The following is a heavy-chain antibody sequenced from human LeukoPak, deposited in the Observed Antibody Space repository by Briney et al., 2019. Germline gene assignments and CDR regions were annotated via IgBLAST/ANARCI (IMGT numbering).Heavy chain of an antibody. V-gene: IGHV1-69*06. Sequence: SVTVSFKASDGTFNNYAISWVRQAPGQGLEWMGRIIPIFGTANYAQKFLGRVTITADKSTSTVYMELSSLRSEDTAVYYCARSRPSGFIDYWDYWGQGTLVTVSS. CDR1: DGTFNNYA. CDR3: ARSRPSGFIDYWDY. J-gene: IGHJ4*02. D-gene: IGHD4/OR15-4a*01. CDR2: IIPIFGTA.